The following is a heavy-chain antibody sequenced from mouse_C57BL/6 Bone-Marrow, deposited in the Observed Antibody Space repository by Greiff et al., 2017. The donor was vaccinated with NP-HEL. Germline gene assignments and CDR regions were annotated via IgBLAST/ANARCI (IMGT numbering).Heavy chain of an antibody. CDR1: GFTFSSYA. CDR2: ISSGGDYI. CDR3: TRDRLYGYYAMDY. Sequence: EVQLVESGEGLVKPGWSLKLSCAASGFTFSSYAMSWVRQTPEKRLEWVAYISSGGDYIYYADTVKGRFTISRDNARNTLYLQMSSLKSEDTAMYYCTRDRLYGYYAMDYWGQGTSVTVSS. J-gene: IGHJ4*01. V-gene: IGHV5-9-1*02. D-gene: IGHD2-10*02.